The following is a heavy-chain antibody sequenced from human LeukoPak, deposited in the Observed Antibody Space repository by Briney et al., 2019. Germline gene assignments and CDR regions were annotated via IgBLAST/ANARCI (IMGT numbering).Heavy chain of an antibody. J-gene: IGHJ4*02. CDR2: ISAYNGNT. V-gene: IGHV1-18*01. D-gene: IGHD3-10*01. CDR3: ARDALWFGAVRHFDY. CDR1: GYTFTSYG. Sequence: ASVKVSCKASGYTFTSYGISWVRQAPGQGLEWMGWISAYNGNTNYAQKLQGRVTMTTGTSTSTAYMELRSLRSDDTAVYYCARDALWFGAVRHFDYWGQGTLVTVSS.